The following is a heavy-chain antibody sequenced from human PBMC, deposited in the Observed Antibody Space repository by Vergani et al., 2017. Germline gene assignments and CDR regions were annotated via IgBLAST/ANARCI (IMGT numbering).Heavy chain of an antibody. CDR3: ARSVGSGSYDDY. Sequence: QVQLQESGPGLVKPSETLSLTCTVSGGSISSYYWSWIRQPPGKGLEWIGDIYYSGSTNYNPSLKSRVTISVDTSKNQFSLKLSSVTAADTAVYYCARSVGSGSYDDYWGQGTLVTVSS. D-gene: IGHD3-10*01. J-gene: IGHJ4*02. V-gene: IGHV4-59*01. CDR1: GGSISSYY. CDR2: IYYSGST.